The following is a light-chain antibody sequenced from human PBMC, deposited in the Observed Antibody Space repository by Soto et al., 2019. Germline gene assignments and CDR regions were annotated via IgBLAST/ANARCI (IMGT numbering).Light chain of an antibody. CDR2: DVS. V-gene: IGLV2-14*01. CDR3: SSYTITSTLL. Sequence: QSVLTQPASVSGSPGQSITISCTGSSSDVGGYNFVSWYQQHPGKAPKLMIYDVSYRPSGVSNRFSGSKSGNTASLTISGLQAEDEAEYYCSSYTITSTLLFGGGTKLTVL. CDR1: SSDVGGYNF. J-gene: IGLJ2*01.